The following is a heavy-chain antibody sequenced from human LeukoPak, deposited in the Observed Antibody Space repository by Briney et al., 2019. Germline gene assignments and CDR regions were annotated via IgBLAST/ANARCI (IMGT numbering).Heavy chain of an antibody. CDR2: IYYSGTT. V-gene: IGHV4-59*12. J-gene: IGHJ4*02. Sequence: SETLSLTCTVSGGSISSYYWTWIRQPPGKGLEWIGYIYYSGTTYYNPSLKSRVTISVDRSKNQFSLKLSSVTAADTAVYYCARVGRGGYGDYGVYWGQGTLVTVSS. D-gene: IGHD4-17*01. CDR3: ARVGRGGYGDYGVY. CDR1: GGSISSYY.